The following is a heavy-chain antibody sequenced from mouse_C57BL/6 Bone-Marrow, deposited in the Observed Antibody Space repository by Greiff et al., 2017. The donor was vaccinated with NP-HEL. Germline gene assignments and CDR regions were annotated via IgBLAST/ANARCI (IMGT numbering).Heavy chain of an antibody. J-gene: IGHJ1*03. CDR3: ARGLLEYFDV. D-gene: IGHD2-3*01. V-gene: IGHV1-50*01. CDR2: IDPSYSYT. CDR1: GYTFTSYW. Sequence: VQLQQPGAELVKPGASVKLSCKASGYTFTSYWMQWVKQRPGQGLEWIGAIDPSYSYTNYNQKFNGKATLTVDTPSSTADMQISSLTSEDSAVYYCARGLLEYFDVWGTGTTVTVSA.